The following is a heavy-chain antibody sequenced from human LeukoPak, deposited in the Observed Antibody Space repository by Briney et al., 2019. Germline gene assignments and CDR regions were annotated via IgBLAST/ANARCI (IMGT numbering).Heavy chain of an antibody. Sequence: ASVKVSCKASGYTFTSYDINWVRQATGQGREWMGWMNPNRGNTGYAQKFKGRVTMTRNTSISTAYMELSSLRSEDTAVYYCARMRDSSYYYYYGMDVWGQGTTVTVSS. CDR2: MNPNRGNT. V-gene: IGHV1-8*01. J-gene: IGHJ6*02. D-gene: IGHD2-15*01. CDR3: ARMRDSSYYYYYGMDV. CDR1: GYTFTSYD.